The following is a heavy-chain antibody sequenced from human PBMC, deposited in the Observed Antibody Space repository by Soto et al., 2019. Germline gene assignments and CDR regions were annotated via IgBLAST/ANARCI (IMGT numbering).Heavy chain of an antibody. CDR2: IIPFFGST. J-gene: IGHJ2*01. CDR3: ARVSKPPRMIVVAMTNWDFDL. Sequence: QVQLVQSGAEVKKPGSSVKVSCKPSGGTVNSHAISWVRQAPGQGLEWMGGIIPFFGSTNYAQKFQGRVTITADESTSTAYMELSSLRSEDTAVYYCARVSKPPRMIVVAMTNWDFDLWGRGTLITVSS. D-gene: IGHD3-22*01. V-gene: IGHV1-69*01. CDR1: GGTVNSHA.